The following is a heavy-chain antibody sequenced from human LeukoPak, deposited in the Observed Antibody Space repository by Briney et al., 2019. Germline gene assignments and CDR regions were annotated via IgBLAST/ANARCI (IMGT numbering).Heavy chain of an antibody. V-gene: IGHV3-23*01. J-gene: IGHJ2*01. CDR1: VLMFNTND. Sequence: GGPLRLSCTVSVLMFNTNDMSGVRQAPGRGLEWVSAISGSGDGTTYDESVKGRFTISRDNSKNTLYLQMNSLRAEDTAVYYCAKAVGQWSFDLWGRGALVTVS. CDR3: AKAVGQWSFDL. CDR2: ISGSGDGT.